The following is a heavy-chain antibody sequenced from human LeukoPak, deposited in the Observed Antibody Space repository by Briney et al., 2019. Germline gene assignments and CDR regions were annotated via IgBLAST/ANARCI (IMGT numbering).Heavy chain of an antibody. CDR3: ARGRLGVVDAFDI. D-gene: IGHD3-3*01. V-gene: IGHV3-11*01. Sequence: PGGSLRLSCAASGFTCSDYYMSWIRQAPGKGPEWVSYISSSGSTIYYADSVKGRFTISRDNAKNSLSLQMNSLRAEDTAVYYCARGRLGVVDAFDIWGQGTMVTVSS. CDR1: GFTCSDYY. CDR2: ISSSGSTI. J-gene: IGHJ3*02.